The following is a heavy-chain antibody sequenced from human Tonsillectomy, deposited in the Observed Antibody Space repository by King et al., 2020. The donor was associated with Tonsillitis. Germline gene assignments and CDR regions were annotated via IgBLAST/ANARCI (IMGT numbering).Heavy chain of an antibody. J-gene: IGHJ6*03. CDR2: IYYSGYT. Sequence: VQLQESGPGLVKPSETLSLTCTVSGGSISNYYWSWIRQPPGKGLEWIGYIYYSGYTNYNPSLKGRVTISVDTSKNHFSLNLASVTAADTAVYYCARVNDCGVDGDYYDYYMDVWGKGTTVTVSS. V-gene: IGHV4-59*12. D-gene: IGHD4-17*01. CDR1: GGSISNYY. CDR3: ARVNDCGVDGDYYDYYMDV.